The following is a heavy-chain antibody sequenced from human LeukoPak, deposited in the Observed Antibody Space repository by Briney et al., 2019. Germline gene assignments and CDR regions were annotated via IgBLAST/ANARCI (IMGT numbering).Heavy chain of an antibody. CDR3: ARESGYGENDY. V-gene: IGHV3-7*01. CDR1: GFTFSSYG. J-gene: IGHJ4*02. Sequence: PGGSLRLSCAASGFTFSSYGMHWVRQAPGKGLEWVANIKQDGSEKYYVDSVKGRFTISRDNAKNSLYLQMNSLRAEDTAVYYCARESGYGENDYWGQGTLVTVSS. D-gene: IGHD2-15*01. CDR2: IKQDGSEK.